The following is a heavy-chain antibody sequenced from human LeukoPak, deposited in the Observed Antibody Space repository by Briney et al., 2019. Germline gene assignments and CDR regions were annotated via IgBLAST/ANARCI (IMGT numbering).Heavy chain of an antibody. CDR2: ISGGGGST. Sequence: PGGSLRLSCAASGFTFSSYAMSWVRQAPGKGLELVSAISGGGGSTYYADSVKGRFTISTDNSKNTLYLQMNSLRAEDTAVYYCAKGSRIVVVPAAVPFDPWGQGTLVTVSS. J-gene: IGHJ5*02. D-gene: IGHD2-2*01. CDR3: AKGSRIVVVPAAVPFDP. CDR1: GFTFSSYA. V-gene: IGHV3-23*01.